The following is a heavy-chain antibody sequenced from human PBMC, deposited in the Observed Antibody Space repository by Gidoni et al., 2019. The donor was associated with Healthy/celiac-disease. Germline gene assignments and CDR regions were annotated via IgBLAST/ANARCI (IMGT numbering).Heavy chain of an antibody. CDR1: GGSISSYY. D-gene: IGHD3-16*01. V-gene: IGHV4-59*08. J-gene: IGHJ5*02. CDR2: IYYSGST. Sequence: QVQLQESGPGLVQPSETLSLTYTVSGGSISSYYWSWIRQPPGKGLEWIGYIYYSGSTNYNPSLKSRVTISVDTSKNQFSLKLSSVTAADTAVYYCARAEIGYPLGGWFDPWGQGTLVTVSS. CDR3: ARAEIGYPLGGWFDP.